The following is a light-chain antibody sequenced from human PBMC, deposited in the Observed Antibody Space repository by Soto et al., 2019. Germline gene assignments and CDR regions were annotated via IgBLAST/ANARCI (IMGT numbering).Light chain of an antibody. CDR3: QQRRNWPPYT. Sequence: EIVLTQSPATLSLSPGERATLSCRASQSVSSYLAWYQQKPGQAPRLLIYDASNRATGIPARFSGSGSGTEFTLTISSLETEDFAVYYCQQRRNWPPYTFGQGTKLEIK. CDR1: QSVSSY. V-gene: IGKV3-11*01. J-gene: IGKJ2*01. CDR2: DAS.